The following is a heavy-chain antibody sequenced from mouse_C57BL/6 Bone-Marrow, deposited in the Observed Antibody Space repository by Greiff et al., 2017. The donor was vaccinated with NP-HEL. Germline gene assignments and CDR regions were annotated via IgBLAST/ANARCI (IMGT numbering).Heavy chain of an antibody. Sequence: LQESGAELVKPGASVKISCKASGYAFSSYWMNWVKQRPGKGLEWIGQIYPGDGDTNYNGKFKGKATLTADKSSSTAYMQLSSLTSEDSAVYFCARGDYSKGFAYWGQGTLVTVSA. J-gene: IGHJ3*01. V-gene: IGHV1-80*01. CDR1: GYAFSSYW. CDR3: ARGDYSKGFAY. D-gene: IGHD2-5*01. CDR2: IYPGDGDT.